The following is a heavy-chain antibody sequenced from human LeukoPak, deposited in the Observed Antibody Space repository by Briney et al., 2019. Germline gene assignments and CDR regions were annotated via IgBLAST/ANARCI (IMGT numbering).Heavy chain of an antibody. J-gene: IGHJ6*03. D-gene: IGHD3-22*01. CDR1: GITFSSYA. V-gene: IGHV3-21*01. Sequence: PGGSLRLSCAASGITFSSYAMSWVRQAPGKGLEWVSSISSSSSYIYYADSVKGRFTISRDNAKNSLYLQMNSLRAEDTAVYYCARDSNVYDSSGYYNYYYYVDVWGKGTTVTVSS. CDR3: ARDSNVYDSSGYYNYYYYVDV. CDR2: ISSSSSYI.